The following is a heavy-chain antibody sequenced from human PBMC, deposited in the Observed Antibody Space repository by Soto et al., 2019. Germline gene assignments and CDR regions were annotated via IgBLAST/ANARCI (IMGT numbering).Heavy chain of an antibody. CDR2: ISYDGSNK. CDR3: AKTPPEGELWGAFDY. V-gene: IGHV3-30-3*02. D-gene: IGHD3-16*01. Sequence: QVQLVESGGGVVQPGRSLRLSCAASGFTFSSYAMHWVRQAPGKGLEWVAVISYDGSNKYYADSVKGRFTISRDNSKNTLYLQMNSLRAEDTAVYYCAKTPPEGELWGAFDYWGQGTLVTVSS. J-gene: IGHJ4*02. CDR1: GFTFSSYA.